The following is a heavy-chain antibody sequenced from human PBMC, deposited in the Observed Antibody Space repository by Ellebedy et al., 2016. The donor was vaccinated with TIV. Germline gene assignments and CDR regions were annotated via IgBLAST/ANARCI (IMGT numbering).Heavy chain of an antibody. Sequence: GESLKISCAASGFTVSSNYMSWVRQAPGKGLEWVSVIYSGGSTYYADSVKGRFTISRDNSKNTLYLQMNSLRAEDTAVYYCARATLAEGAFDYWGQGTLVTVSS. V-gene: IGHV3-66*01. CDR2: IYSGGST. J-gene: IGHJ4*02. D-gene: IGHD1-14*01. CDR3: ARATLAEGAFDY. CDR1: GFTVSSNY.